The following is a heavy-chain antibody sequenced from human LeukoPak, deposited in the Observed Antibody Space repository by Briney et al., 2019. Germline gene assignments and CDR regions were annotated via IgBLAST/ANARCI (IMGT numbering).Heavy chain of an antibody. V-gene: IGHV2-5*01. Sequence: SGPTLVNPTQTLTLTCTFSGFSLSTSGVGVGWIRQPPGKALEWLALIYWNDDKRYSPSLKSRLTITKDTSKNQVVLTMTNLDPVDTATYYYAHSSIAVAGTGGLDYWGQGTLVTVSS. D-gene: IGHD6-19*01. CDR1: GFSLSTSGVG. J-gene: IGHJ4*02. CDR2: IYWNDDK. CDR3: AHSSIAVAGTGGLDY.